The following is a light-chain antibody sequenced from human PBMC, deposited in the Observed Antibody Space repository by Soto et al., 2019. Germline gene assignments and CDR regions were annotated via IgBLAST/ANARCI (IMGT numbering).Light chain of an antibody. CDR2: GAS. J-gene: IGKJ2*01. CDR3: QQYGRSPPFT. V-gene: IGKV3-20*01. CDR1: QSVSSTY. Sequence: EIVLTQSPVTLSLSPLERATLSCRASQSVSSTYIAWYQQNPGQAPRLLIYGASSRATGIPDRFSGSGSGTDFTLTISRLEPEDFAVYFCQQYGRSPPFTFGQGTKVDIK.